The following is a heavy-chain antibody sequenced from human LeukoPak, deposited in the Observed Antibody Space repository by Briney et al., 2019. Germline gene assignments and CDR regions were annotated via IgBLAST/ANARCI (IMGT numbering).Heavy chain of an antibody. CDR1: GYTFTSYG. CDR2: ISAYNGNT. D-gene: IGHD3-10*01. Sequence: ASVKVSCKASGYTFTSYGISWVRQAPGQGLEGMGWISAYNGNTNHAQKLQGRVTMTADTSTSTAYMELRSLRSDDTAVYYCARGDLWFGESLYFDYWGQGTLVTVSS. J-gene: IGHJ4*02. CDR3: ARGDLWFGESLYFDY. V-gene: IGHV1-18*01.